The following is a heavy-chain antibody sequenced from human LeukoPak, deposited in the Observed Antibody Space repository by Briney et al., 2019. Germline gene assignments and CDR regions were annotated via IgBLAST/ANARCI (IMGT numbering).Heavy chain of an antibody. CDR3: AGEMATAVDYYYYGMDV. V-gene: IGHV4-61*08. J-gene: IGHJ6*02. Sequence: SETLSLTCAVSGGSISSGGYSWSWIRQPPGKGLEWIGYIYYSGSTNYNPSLKSRVTISVDTSKNQFSLKLSSVTAADTAVYYCAGEMATAVDYYYYGMDVWGQGTTVTVSS. CDR1: GGSISSGGYS. CDR2: IYYSGST. D-gene: IGHD5-24*01.